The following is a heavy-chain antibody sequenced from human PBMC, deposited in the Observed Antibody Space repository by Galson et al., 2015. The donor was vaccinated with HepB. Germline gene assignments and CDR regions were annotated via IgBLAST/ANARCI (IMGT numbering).Heavy chain of an antibody. Sequence: CKASGYTFTSYAMHWVRQAPGQRLEWMGWINAGNGNTKYSQKFQGRVTITRDTSASTAYMELSSLRSEDTAVYYCARQRYSSSWYDYYYGMDVWGQGTTVTVSS. CDR1: GYTFTSYA. CDR2: INAGNGNT. V-gene: IGHV1-3*01. D-gene: IGHD6-13*01. J-gene: IGHJ6*02. CDR3: ARQRYSSSWYDYYYGMDV.